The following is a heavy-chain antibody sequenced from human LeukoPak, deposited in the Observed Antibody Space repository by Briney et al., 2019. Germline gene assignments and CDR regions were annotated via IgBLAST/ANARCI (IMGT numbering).Heavy chain of an antibody. CDR2: IISTGGTT. CDR1: GITFSGYG. D-gene: IGHD2-15*01. J-gene: IGHJ6*03. Sequence: GGSLRLSCAAFGITFSGYGMSWVGQAPGKGLEWVSSIISTGGTTYYAGSVKGRFTISRDNSKSTLYLQMNSLRAEDTAIYYCAKNGDRGAYCTGGTCYPYFYYYMDVWGKGTTVTI. CDR3: AKNGDRGAYCTGGTCYPYFYYYMDV. V-gene: IGHV3-23*01.